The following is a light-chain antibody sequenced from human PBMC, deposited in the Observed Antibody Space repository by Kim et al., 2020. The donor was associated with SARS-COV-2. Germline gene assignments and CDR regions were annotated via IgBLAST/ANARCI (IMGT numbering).Light chain of an antibody. J-gene: IGLJ3*02. V-gene: IGLV3-21*04. CDR2: YDS. CDR1: NMGSKS. CDR3: QVWDSSSDHRV. Sequence: APGKTARITCGGNNMGSKSVHWYQQKPGQAPVLVIYYDSDRPSGIPERCSGSNSGNTATLTISRVEAGDEADYYCQVWDSSSDHRVFGGGTQLTVL.